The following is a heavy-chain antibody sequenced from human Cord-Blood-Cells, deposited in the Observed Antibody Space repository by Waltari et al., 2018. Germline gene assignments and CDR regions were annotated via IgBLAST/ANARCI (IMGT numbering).Heavy chain of an antibody. D-gene: IGHD4-17*01. CDR3: ARGRDDYGDVHWYFDL. Sequence: EVQLVQSGAEVKKPGESLKISCKGSGYSFTSYWIGWVRQMPGKGLKWMGIIYPGDSDTRYSPSFQGQVTISADKSISTAYLQWSSLKASDTAMYYCARGRDDYGDVHWYFDLWGRGSLVTVSS. CDR2: IYPGDSDT. CDR1: GYSFTSYW. V-gene: IGHV5-51*01. J-gene: IGHJ2*01.